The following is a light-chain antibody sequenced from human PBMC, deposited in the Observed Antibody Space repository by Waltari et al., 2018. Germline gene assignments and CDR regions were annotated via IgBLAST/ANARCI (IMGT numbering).Light chain of an antibody. V-gene: IGKV3-20*01. J-gene: IGKJ1*01. CDR1: QSVGRT. CDR3: QHYVRLPAT. CDR2: VAS. Sequence: EIVLTQSPGTLSLSPGERATLSCRASQSVGRTLAWYQQKPGQAPRLLIYVASSTATDIPDRFSGSGSGTDFSLTINRLEPEDFAVYFCQHYVRLPATFGQGTKVEIK.